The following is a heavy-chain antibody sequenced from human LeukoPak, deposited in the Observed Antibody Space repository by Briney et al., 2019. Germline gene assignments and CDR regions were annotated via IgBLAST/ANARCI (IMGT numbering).Heavy chain of an antibody. CDR2: ISGSGGST. CDR3: ARDPRRGVLRD. Sequence: GGSLRLSCAASGFTFSSYGMSWVRQAPGKGLEWVSAISGSGGSTYYADSVKGRFTISRDDAKNSVYLQMNSLRADDTAVYYCARDPRRGVLRDWGQGTLVTVSS. CDR1: GFTFSSYG. J-gene: IGHJ4*02. V-gene: IGHV3-23*01. D-gene: IGHD5/OR15-5a*01.